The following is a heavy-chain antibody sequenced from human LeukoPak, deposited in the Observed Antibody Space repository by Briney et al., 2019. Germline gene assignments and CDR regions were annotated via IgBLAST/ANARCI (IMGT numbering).Heavy chain of an antibody. J-gene: IGHJ3*02. CDR2: IIPIFGTA. CDR3: AFPTDYGDPGGAFDI. CDR1: GGIFSSYA. D-gene: IGHD4-17*01. Sequence: SVKVSCKASGGIFSSYAISWVRQAPGQGLEWMGGIIPIFGTANYAQKFQGRVAITADESTSTAYMELSSLRSEDTAVYYCAFPTDYGDPGGAFDIWGQGTMVTVSS. V-gene: IGHV1-69*01.